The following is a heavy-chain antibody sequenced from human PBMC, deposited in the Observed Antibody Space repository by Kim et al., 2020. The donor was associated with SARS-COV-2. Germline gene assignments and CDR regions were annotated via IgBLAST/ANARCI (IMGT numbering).Heavy chain of an antibody. Sequence: ASVKVSCKASGYTFTSYAMNWVRQAPGQGLEWMGWINTNTGNPTYAQGFTGRFVFSLDTSVSTAYLQISSLKAEDTAVYYCAREKGVDMITFGGVIEQPTFDPWGQGTLVTVSS. D-gene: IGHD3-16*02. CDR2: INTNTGNP. CDR3: AREKGVDMITFGGVIEQPTFDP. V-gene: IGHV7-4-1*02. CDR1: GYTFTSYA. J-gene: IGHJ5*02.